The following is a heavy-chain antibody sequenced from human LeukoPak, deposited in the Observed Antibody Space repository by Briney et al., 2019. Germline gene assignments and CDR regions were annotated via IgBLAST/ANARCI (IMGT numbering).Heavy chain of an antibody. V-gene: IGHV4-30-4*08. CDR2: IYYSGST. CDR1: GGSISGGDYY. J-gene: IGHJ5*02. CDR3: ASMRRTMVRGVRYFNWFDP. Sequence: SQTLSLTCTVSGGSISGGDYYWSWIRQPPGKGLELIGYIYYSGSTNYNPSLKSRVTISVDTSKNQFSLKLSSVTAAGTAVYYCASMRRTMVRGVRYFNWFDPWGRGTLVTVSS. D-gene: IGHD3-10*01.